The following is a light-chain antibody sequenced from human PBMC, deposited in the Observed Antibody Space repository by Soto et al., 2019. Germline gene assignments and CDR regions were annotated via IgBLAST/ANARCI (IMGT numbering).Light chain of an antibody. CDR2: DVS. V-gene: IGKV3-20*01. Sequence: EIVLTQSPGTLSLSLGERATLSCRSSHSVSSNYLAWYQQKPGQAPRLLIYDVSSRATGIPDRFSGSGSGTDFTLTISRLEPVDFAVYYCQQYGISPTFGQGTKVEIK. CDR1: HSVSSNY. J-gene: IGKJ1*01. CDR3: QQYGISPT.